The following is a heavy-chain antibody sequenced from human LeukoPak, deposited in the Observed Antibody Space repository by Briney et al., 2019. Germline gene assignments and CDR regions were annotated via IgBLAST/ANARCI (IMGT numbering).Heavy chain of an antibody. CDR2: INAGNGKT. CDR1: GYTFTDYA. D-gene: IGHD4-17*01. J-gene: IGHJ4*02. CDR3: ARARWTSTVTTYYLDY. V-gene: IGHV1-3*01. Sequence: ASVKVSCKTSGYTFTDYAVQWVRRAPGQRLEWMGWINAGNGKTKYSQNFQDRVTITRDTSATTAYLDLTSLRSEDTAVYYCARARWTSTVTTYYLDYWGQGTLVTVSS.